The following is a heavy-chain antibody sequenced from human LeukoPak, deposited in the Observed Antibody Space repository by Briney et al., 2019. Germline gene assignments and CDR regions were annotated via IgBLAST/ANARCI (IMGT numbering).Heavy chain of an antibody. D-gene: IGHD1-1*01. CDR2: INHSGST. CDR1: GGSFSGYY. CDR3: ARAPGTARNWFDP. J-gene: IGHJ5*02. V-gene: IGHV4-34*01. Sequence: SETLSLTCAVYGGSFSGYYWSWIRQPPGKGLEWIGEINHSGSTNYNPSLKSRVTISVDTSKNQFSLKLSSVTAADTAVYYCARAPGTARNWFDPWGQGTLVTVSS.